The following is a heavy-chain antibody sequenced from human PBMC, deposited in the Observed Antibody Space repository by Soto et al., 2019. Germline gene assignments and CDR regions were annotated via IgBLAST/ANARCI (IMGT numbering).Heavy chain of an antibody. J-gene: IGHJ5*02. CDR1: GGILSDYS. CDR2: INHGGST. V-gene: IGHV4-34*01. Sequence: PQTLSFTSPVNGGILSDYSWSWIRQPPGKGLEWIGEINHGGSTNYNPSLKSRATISIDTSKKQFSLKLSSVTAADTAVYYCAGGATYAWEVLATWGQG. D-gene: IGHD1-26*01. CDR3: AGGATYAWEVLAT.